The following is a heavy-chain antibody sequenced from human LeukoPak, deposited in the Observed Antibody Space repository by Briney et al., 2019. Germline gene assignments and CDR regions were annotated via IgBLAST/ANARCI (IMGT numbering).Heavy chain of an antibody. CDR3: ARNQRRLDY. Sequence: PGGSLRLSCAASGFTFSNYWMIWVRQAPGKGLELVANIKQDGSEKYYVDSVKGRFTISRDNAKNSLYPQMNSLRAEDTAVYYCARNQRRLDYWGQGTLVTVSS. V-gene: IGHV3-7*01. CDR1: GFTFSNYW. J-gene: IGHJ4*02. CDR2: IKQDGSEK. D-gene: IGHD1-14*01.